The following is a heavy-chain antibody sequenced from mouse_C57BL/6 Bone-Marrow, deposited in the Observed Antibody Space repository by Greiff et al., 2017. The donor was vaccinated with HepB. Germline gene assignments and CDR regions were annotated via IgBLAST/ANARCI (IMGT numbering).Heavy chain of an antibody. J-gene: IGHJ2*01. CDR2: INPSSGYT. CDR1: GYTFTSYW. V-gene: IGHV1-7*01. CDR3: ARGAIYYGNYETYYFDY. D-gene: IGHD2-1*01. Sequence: QVQLQQSGAELAKPGASVKLSCKASGYTFTSYWMHWVKQRPGQGLEWIGYINPSSGYTKYNQKFKDKATLTADKSSSTAYMQPSSLTYEDSAVYYCARGAIYYGNYETYYFDYWGQGTTLTVSS.